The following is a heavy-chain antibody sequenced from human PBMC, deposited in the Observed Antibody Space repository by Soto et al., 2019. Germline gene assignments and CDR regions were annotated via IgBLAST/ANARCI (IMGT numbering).Heavy chain of an antibody. Sequence: ASVKVSCKASGYTFSNHEINWVRQASGQGLEWMGRMNPNDGNTDYTQNLKSRVTITRNTSKNTVYMELSSLRSDDTAVYYCARGPKKSGEWLLSDYWGQGALVTVSS. V-gene: IGHV1-8*01. CDR1: GYTFSNHE. D-gene: IGHD3-3*01. CDR2: MNPNDGNT. J-gene: IGHJ4*02. CDR3: ARGPKKSGEWLLSDY.